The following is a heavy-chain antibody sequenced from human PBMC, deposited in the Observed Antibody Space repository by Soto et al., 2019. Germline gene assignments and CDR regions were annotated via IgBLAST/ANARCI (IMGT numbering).Heavy chain of an antibody. J-gene: IGHJ3*01. Sequence: EVQLVESGGGWVQPGGSLKLSCAASGFTFSDSTMHWVRQASGKGLEWVGRIRSKGNNYATAYAASVKGRFTISRDDSKNTAYLQMNSLRTEDTAVYYCTGGETVTTYRDAFDVWGQGTMVTVSS. CDR1: GFTFSDST. D-gene: IGHD4-4*01. CDR2: IRSKGNNYAT. CDR3: TGGETVTTYRDAFDV. V-gene: IGHV3-73*01.